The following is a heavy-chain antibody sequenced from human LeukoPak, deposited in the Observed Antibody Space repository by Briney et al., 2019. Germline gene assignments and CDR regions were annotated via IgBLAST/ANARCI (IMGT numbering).Heavy chain of an antibody. CDR1: GFTFTSDS. CDR3: ARGVPRPFDY. J-gene: IGHJ4*02. CDR2: ISSSSSYI. V-gene: IGHV3-21*01. Sequence: PGGSLRLSCAAAGFTFTSDSMNWVRQAPEKGLEWVSSISSSSSYIYYADSVKGRFTISRDNAKNSLYLQMNSVRAEDTAVYYCARGVPRPFDYWGQGTLVTVSS.